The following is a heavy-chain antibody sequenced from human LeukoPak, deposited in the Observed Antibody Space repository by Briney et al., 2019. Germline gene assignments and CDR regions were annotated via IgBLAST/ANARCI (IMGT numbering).Heavy chain of an antibody. CDR1: GFTFSSYW. J-gene: IGHJ6*03. V-gene: IGHV3-74*01. CDR2: INNDGSNI. D-gene: IGHD2-2*03. CDR3: ARVPGYCSSTSCHSYMDV. Sequence: GGSLRLSCAASGFTFSSYWMHWVRQAPGKGLVWVSRINNDGSNIIYADSVKGRFTFSRDNAKNTLYLQMNSLRAEDTAVYYCARVPGYCSSTSCHSYMDVWGKGTTVTVSS.